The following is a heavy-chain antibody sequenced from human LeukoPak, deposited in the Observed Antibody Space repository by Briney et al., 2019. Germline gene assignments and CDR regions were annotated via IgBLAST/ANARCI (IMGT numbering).Heavy chain of an antibody. V-gene: IGHV4-61*01. CDR1: GGSVSSGSYC. J-gene: IGHJ3*02. Sequence: KPAETLSLTCTVSGGSVSSGSYCWSWIRQPPGKGLEWIGYIYYSGSTNYNPSLKSRVTISVDTSKNQFSLKLSSVTAADTAVYYCARADIVVVPAAKDDAFDIWGQGTMVTVSS. CDR3: ARADIVVVPAAKDDAFDI. D-gene: IGHD2-2*01. CDR2: IYYSGST.